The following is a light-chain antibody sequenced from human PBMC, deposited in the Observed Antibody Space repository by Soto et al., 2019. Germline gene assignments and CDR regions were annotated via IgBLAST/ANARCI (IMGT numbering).Light chain of an antibody. Sequence: QSVLTQPPSACGTPGQRVTISCSGSSSNIGSNTVNWYQELPGTAPKLLIYSDNQRPSGVPDRFSGSKSGTSASLAISGLQSEDEAEYYCAAWDDSLNVVIFAGGTKLTVL. CDR1: SSNIGSNT. CDR3: AAWDDSLNVVI. J-gene: IGLJ2*01. V-gene: IGLV1-44*01. CDR2: SDN.